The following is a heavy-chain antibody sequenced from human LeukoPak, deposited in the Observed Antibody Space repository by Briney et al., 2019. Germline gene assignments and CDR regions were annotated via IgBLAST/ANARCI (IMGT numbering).Heavy chain of an antibody. D-gene: IGHD2-15*01. J-gene: IGHJ4*02. Sequence: GSLRLSCXASGFTFINYWMHWVRQATGEGLVWAPHINNDGSTTTYADSVKGRFTISRDNAKNTLYLHVNSLRAEDTAVYYCARGGFCSGADCRGSFDNWGQGSLVTVSS. CDR3: ARGGFCSGADCRGSFDN. V-gene: IGHV3-74*01. CDR1: GFTFINYW. CDR2: INNDGSTT.